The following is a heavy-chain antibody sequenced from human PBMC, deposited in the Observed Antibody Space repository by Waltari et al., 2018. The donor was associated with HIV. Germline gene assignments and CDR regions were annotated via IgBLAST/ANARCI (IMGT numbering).Heavy chain of an antibody. Sequence: EVQLVESGGGVVQPGMSLRLPCVGTGFNFDVYDIYWFRQVPGKGLEWVAGIRGIGGQIAYADSVKARFTMSRDNAKKSLFLEMNSLRREDTAFYQCAGRKSIIVVAGGNDDFEIWGQGTKVTVSS. J-gene: IGHJ3*02. CDR2: IRGIGGQI. D-gene: IGHD3-22*01. CDR3: AGRKSIIVVAGGNDDFEI. V-gene: IGHV3-9*01. CDR1: GFNFDVYD.